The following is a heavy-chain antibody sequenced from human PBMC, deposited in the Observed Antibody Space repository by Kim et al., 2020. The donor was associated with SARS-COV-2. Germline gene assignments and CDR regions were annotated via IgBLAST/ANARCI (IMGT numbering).Heavy chain of an antibody. Sequence: GGSLRLSCAASGFTFSSYAMSWVRQAPGKGLEWVSAISGSGGSTYYADSVKGRFTISRDNSKNTLYLQMNSLRAEDTAVYYCAKDLYITMIVVVITGFDYWGQGTLVTVSS. D-gene: IGHD3-22*01. CDR3: AKDLYITMIVVVITGFDY. V-gene: IGHV3-23*01. J-gene: IGHJ4*02. CDR2: ISGSGGST. CDR1: GFTFSSYA.